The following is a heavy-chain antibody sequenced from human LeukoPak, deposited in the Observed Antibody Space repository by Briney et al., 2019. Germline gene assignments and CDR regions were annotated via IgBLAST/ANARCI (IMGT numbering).Heavy chain of an antibody. V-gene: IGHV3-7*01. Sequence: GGSLRLSCTASGFTFSDYWMTWVRQAPGKGPEGVANIKQDGSQRYYVDSVRGRFTISRDNAKNSLYLQMNSLRAEDTAVYYCARDTGEMATSMRGYYYYYYMDVWGKGTTVTVSS. D-gene: IGHD5-24*01. CDR1: GFTFSDYW. CDR2: IKQDGSQR. CDR3: ARDTGEMATSMRGYYYYYYMDV. J-gene: IGHJ6*03.